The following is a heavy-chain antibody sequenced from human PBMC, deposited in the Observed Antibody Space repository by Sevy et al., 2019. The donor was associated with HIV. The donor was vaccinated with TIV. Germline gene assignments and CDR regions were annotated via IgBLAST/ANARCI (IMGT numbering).Heavy chain of an antibody. CDR2: ITGPAYGT. Sequence: GGFLRLSCAASGFTFNTHAMTWVRQAPGKGLEWVSSITGPAYGTHYADSVKGRFTVSRDNSKNVLYLQMNSLRADDMAVYYCAKALNPALESMLQVNLPTLKGFDVWGQGTMVTVSS. V-gene: IGHV3-23*01. J-gene: IGHJ3*01. D-gene: IGHD2-8*01. CDR1: GFTFNTHA. CDR3: AKALNPALESMLQVNLPTLKGFDV.